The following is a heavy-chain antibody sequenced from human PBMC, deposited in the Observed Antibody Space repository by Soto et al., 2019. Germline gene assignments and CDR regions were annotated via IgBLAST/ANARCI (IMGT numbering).Heavy chain of an antibody. CDR1: GGSISSGGYY. D-gene: IGHD3-22*01. V-gene: IGHV4-31*03. CDR2: IYYSGST. Sequence: SETLSLTCTVSGGSISSGGYYWSWIRQHPGKGLEWIGYIYYSGSTYYNPSLKSRVTISVDTSKNQFSLKLSSVTAADTAVYYCARVPSLYYYDSSGYPTISYYATDFWGQGTTVTVSS. J-gene: IGHJ6*02. CDR3: ARVPSLYYYDSSGYPTISYYATDF.